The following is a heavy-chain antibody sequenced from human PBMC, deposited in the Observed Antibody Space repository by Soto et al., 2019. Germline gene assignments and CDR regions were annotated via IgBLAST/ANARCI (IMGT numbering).Heavy chain of an antibody. V-gene: IGHV3-53*02. CDR3: ARKSDSSPVPEADGV. CDR1: GFSVGSNY. D-gene: IGHD2-8*01. Sequence: EVQLVETGGGLIQPGGSLRLSCAASGFSVGSNYMTWVRQSPGKGLEWVSLIYSNGDTDYADSVKGRFSISRDNFKNTPYLQKNNLRAEDTAVYHCARKSDSSPVPEADGVWGRGTLVTVSS. J-gene: IGHJ4*02. CDR2: IYSNGDT.